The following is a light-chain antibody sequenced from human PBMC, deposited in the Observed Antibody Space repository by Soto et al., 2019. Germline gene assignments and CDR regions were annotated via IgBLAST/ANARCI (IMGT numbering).Light chain of an antibody. CDR2: DTS. Sequence: QAVVTQEPSLTVSPGGTVPLTCGSSLGAVTSGHYPYWFQQKPGQAPRTLIYDTSNKHSWTPARFSGYLLGGKAALTLSGAQPEDEAEYFCLLSFNGPYVFGGGTKVTVL. V-gene: IGLV7-46*01. CDR1: LGAVTSGHY. CDR3: LLSFNGPYV. J-gene: IGLJ1*01.